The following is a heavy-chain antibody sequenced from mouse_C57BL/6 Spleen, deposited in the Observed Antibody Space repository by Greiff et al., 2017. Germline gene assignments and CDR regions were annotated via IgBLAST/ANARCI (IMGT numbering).Heavy chain of an antibody. J-gene: IGHJ3*01. CDR2: IDPSDSYT. CDR1: GYTFTSYW. CDR3: ATKDDYDVFFAY. V-gene: IGHV1-50*01. Sequence: QVQLQQPGAELVKPGASVKLSCKASGYTFTSYWMQWVKQRPGQGLEWIGEIDPSDSYTNYNQKFKGKATLTVDTSSSTAYMQLSSLTSEDSAVYYCATKDDYDVFFAYWGQGTLVTVSA. D-gene: IGHD2-4*01.